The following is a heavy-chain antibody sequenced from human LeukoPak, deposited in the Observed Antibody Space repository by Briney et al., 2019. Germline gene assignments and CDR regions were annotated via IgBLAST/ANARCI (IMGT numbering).Heavy chain of an antibody. CDR3: ASRIAARRRGNWFDP. CDR2: MNPNSGNT. Sequence: ASVKVSCKTSGYPFTNDDINRVRQATGQGLEWMGWMNPNSGNTGYAQKFQGRLTFTRNTSISTAYMELSGLRSEDTAVYYCASRIAARRRGNWFDPWGQGTLVTVSS. CDR1: GYPFTNDD. D-gene: IGHD6-6*01. J-gene: IGHJ5*02. V-gene: IGHV1-8*03.